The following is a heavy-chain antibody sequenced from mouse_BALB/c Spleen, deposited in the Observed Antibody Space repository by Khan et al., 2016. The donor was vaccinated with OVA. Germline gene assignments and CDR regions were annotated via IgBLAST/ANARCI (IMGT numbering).Heavy chain of an antibody. Sequence: EVKLLESGPGLVKPSQSLSLTCTVTGYSITSEYAWNWIRQFPGNKLEWMGYINYSGNTRFNPSLKSRTSITRDTSKNQFFLQLNSVTTEDKATYYGARNDYYDYDPFPYWGQGTMVTVSA. CDR2: INYSGNT. J-gene: IGHJ3*01. CDR1: GYSITSEYA. D-gene: IGHD2-4*01. V-gene: IGHV3-2*02. CDR3: ARNDYYDYDPFPY.